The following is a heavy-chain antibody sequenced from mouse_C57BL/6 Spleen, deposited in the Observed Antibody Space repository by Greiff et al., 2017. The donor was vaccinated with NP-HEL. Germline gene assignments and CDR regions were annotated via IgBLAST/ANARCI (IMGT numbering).Heavy chain of an antibody. CDR2: IYPRSGNT. Sequence: VKLQESGAELARPGASVKLSCKASGYTFTSYGISWVKQRTGQGLEWIGEIYPRSGNTYYNEKFKGKATLTADKSSSTAYMELRSLTSEDSAVYVCARVLITTVVATRYFDVWGTGTTVTVSS. J-gene: IGHJ1*03. D-gene: IGHD1-1*01. CDR3: ARVLITTVVATRYFDV. CDR1: GYTFTSYG. V-gene: IGHV1-81*01.